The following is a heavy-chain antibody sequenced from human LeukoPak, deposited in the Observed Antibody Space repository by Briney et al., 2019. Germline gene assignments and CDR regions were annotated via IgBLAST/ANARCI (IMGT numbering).Heavy chain of an antibody. CDR2: VSPDSGNT. J-gene: IGHJ4*02. D-gene: IGHD2-21*01. V-gene: IGHV1-8*01. CDR3: ARGLRADS. Sequence: GASVTVSFTTSGYTFFNFDINWVRQAPGQGLEWMGWVSPDSGNTGYAQKFQGRVTMTRNTSINTVYMELSSLRSEDTGVYYCARGLRADSWGQGTLVTVSS. CDR1: GYTFFNFD.